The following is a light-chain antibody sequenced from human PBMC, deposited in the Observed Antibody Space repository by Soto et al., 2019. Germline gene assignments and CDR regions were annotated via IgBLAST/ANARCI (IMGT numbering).Light chain of an antibody. CDR1: QSVSSL. V-gene: IGKV3-11*01. Sequence: EIVLTQSPATLSLSPGERATLSCRASQSVSSLLAWYQQKSGQPPRLLVSDASKRATGVPARFSGSGSGTDFTLTISSLGPEDFAVYYCQQRSNWITFGQGTRLEIK. J-gene: IGKJ5*01. CDR2: DAS. CDR3: QQRSNWIT.